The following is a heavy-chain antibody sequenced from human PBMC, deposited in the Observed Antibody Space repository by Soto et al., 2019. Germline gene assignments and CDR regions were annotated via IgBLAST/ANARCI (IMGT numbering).Heavy chain of an antibody. V-gene: IGHV3-9*01. CDR3: AKGGPDGFCSGGRCYFDY. D-gene: IGHD2-15*01. CDR1: GFTFDDYA. J-gene: IGHJ4*02. Sequence: EVQLVESGGGLVQPGRSLRLSCAASGFTFDDYAMHWVRRVPGKGLEWVSSISWNSNIIGYADSVKGRFTISSDNAKKSLYLQMNSLRPEDTALYYCAKGGPDGFCSGGRCYFDYWGQGTLVTVSS. CDR2: ISWNSNII.